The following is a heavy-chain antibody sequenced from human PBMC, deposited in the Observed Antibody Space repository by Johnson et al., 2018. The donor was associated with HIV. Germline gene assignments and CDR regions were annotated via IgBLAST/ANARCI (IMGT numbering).Heavy chain of an antibody. CDR3: ARDRSYYHSSGYYYSDAFDI. V-gene: IGHV3-30*04. CDR2: ISYDGINK. D-gene: IGHD3-22*01. J-gene: IGHJ3*02. CDR1: GFTFSRYA. Sequence: QVQLVESGGGLVQPGRSLRLSCAASGFTFSRYAMSWVRQAPGKGLEWVAIISYDGINKYYADSVKGRFTISRDNSKNTLYLQMNSLRGEDTAIYYCARDRSYYHSSGYYYSDAFDIWGQGTMVTVSS.